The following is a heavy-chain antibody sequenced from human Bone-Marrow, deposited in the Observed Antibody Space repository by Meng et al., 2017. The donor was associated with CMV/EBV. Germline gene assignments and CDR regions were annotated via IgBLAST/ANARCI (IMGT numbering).Heavy chain of an antibody. CDR2: INPNSGNI. CDR3: ARGQVQCSTINCHDYRFSGMDV. Sequence: ASVKVSCKASGYTFTGHHIHWVRQAPGQGLEWMGWINPNSGNINYLQKFQGRVTMTRDTSTSIAYMELSSLRSGDTAVYYCARGQVQCSTINCHDYRFSGMDVWGQGTTVTVSS. D-gene: IGHD2/OR15-2a*01. V-gene: IGHV1-2*02. J-gene: IGHJ6*02. CDR1: GYTFTGHH.